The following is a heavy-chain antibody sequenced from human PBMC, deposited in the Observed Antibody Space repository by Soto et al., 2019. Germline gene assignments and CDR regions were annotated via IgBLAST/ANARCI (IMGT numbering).Heavy chain of an antibody. CDR3: ARIGYSSSSNDF. CDR2: IKQDGGQT. CDR1: GFTFSNYW. V-gene: IGHV3-7*05. Sequence: EFQLVESGGGLVQPGGSLRLSCATSGFTFSNYWMTWVHQAPGKGLEWLANIKQDGGQTYYMDSVKGRFTVSRDNAKNSVYLQMNSLRAEDTAVYYCARIGYSSSSNDFWGRGTLVIVSS. J-gene: IGHJ4*02. D-gene: IGHD6-6*01.